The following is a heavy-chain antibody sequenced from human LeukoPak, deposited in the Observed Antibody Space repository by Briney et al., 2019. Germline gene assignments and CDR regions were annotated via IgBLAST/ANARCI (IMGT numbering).Heavy chain of an antibody. V-gene: IGHV3-21*01. CDR1: GFTFSSYS. D-gene: IGHD3-10*01. CDR3: ARDEYYYGSGGYYYGMDV. J-gene: IGHJ6*02. Sequence: GGSLRLSCAASGFTFSSYSMNWVRQAPGKGLEWVSSISGSSSYIYYADSVKGRFTISRDNAKNSLYLQMNSLRAEDTAVYYCARDEYYYGSGGYYYGMDVWGQGTTVTVSS. CDR2: ISGSSSYI.